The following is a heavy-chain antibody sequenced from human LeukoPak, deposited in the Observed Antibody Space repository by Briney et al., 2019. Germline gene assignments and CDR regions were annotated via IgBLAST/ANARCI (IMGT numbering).Heavy chain of an antibody. CDR1: GGSIRSSYYY. J-gene: IGHJ4*02. D-gene: IGHD2-21*01. CDR3: ARLFN. CDR2: IYYSGST. Sequence: SETLSLTCTVSGGSIRSSYYYWGWIRQPPGKGLEWIGSIYYSGSTYYNPSLKSRVTISVDTSKNQFSLKLSSVTAADTAVYYCARLFNWGQGTLVTVSS. V-gene: IGHV4-39*01.